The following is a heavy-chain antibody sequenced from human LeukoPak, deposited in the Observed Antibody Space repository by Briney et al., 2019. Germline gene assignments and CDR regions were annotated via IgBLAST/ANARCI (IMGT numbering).Heavy chain of an antibody. D-gene: IGHD3-22*01. V-gene: IGHV3-30*02. J-gene: IGHJ4*02. CDR3: ARVEKYYYDSYYFDY. Sequence: GGSLRLSCAASGFTFSSYGMHWVRQAPGKGLEWVAFIRYDGSNKYYADSVKGRFTISRDNAKNSLYLQMNSLRAEDTAVYYCARVEKYYYDSYYFDYWGQGTLVTVSS. CDR1: GFTFSSYG. CDR2: IRYDGSNK.